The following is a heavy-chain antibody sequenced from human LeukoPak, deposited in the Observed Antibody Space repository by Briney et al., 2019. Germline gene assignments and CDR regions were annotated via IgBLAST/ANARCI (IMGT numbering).Heavy chain of an antibody. CDR2: INPISDGT. CDR3: ARQARFVIFGAVKGHFDS. CDR1: GYSFSDHY. J-gene: IGHJ4*02. D-gene: IGHD3-3*01. Sequence: ASVKVSCKASGYSFSDHYIYWLRQAPGQGLEWIGWINPISDGTNSAQRSQGRVTMTRDTSINTVYLELSGLTSDDTAVYYCARQARFVIFGAVKGHFDSWGQGTLVTVSS. V-gene: IGHV1-2*02.